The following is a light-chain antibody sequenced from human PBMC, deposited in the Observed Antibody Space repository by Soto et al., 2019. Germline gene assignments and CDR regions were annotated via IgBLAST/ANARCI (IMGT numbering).Light chain of an antibody. V-gene: IGLV2-11*01. CDR1: SSDVGAYNY. CDR3: CSYAGSYTLV. Sequence: QSALTQPRSVSGSPGQSVTISCTGASSDVGAYNYVSWYQQYPGKVPKLMIYDVSKRPSGVPDRFSGSKSGNTASLTISGLQAEDEADYYCCSYAGSYTLVFGGGTKVTVL. J-gene: IGLJ2*01. CDR2: DVS.